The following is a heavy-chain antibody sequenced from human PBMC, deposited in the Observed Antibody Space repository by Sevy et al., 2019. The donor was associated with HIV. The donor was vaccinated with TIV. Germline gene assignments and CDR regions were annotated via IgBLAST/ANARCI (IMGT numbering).Heavy chain of an antibody. J-gene: IGHJ5*02. CDR1: GFTFSSYS. CDR2: ISSSSSTI. Sequence: GGSLRLSCAASGFTFSSYSMNWVRQAPGKGLEWGSYISSSSSTIYYADSVKGRFTISRDNAKNSLYLQMNSLRDEDTAVYYCARGWGYSYGYNWFDPWGQGTLVTVSS. V-gene: IGHV3-48*02. CDR3: ARGWGYSYGYNWFDP. D-gene: IGHD5-18*01.